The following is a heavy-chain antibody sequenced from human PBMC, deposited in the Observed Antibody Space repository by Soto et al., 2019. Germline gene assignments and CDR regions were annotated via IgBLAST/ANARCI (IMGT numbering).Heavy chain of an antibody. V-gene: IGHV3-21*01. CDR1: GFTFSSYS. CDR2: ISSSSSYI. D-gene: IGHD2-15*01. J-gene: IGHJ5*02. Sequence: PGGSLRLSCAASGFTFSSYSMNWVRQAPGKGLEWVSSISSSSSYIYYADSVKGRFTISRDNAKNSLYLQMNSLRAEDTAVYYCAREAPRILFAWLDPWGQGTLVTVSS. CDR3: AREAPRILFAWLDP.